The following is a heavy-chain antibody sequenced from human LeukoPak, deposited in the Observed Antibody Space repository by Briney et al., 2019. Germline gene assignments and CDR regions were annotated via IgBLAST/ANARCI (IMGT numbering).Heavy chain of an antibody. CDR2: MNPNSGNT. D-gene: IGHD1-26*01. Sequence: ASVKVSCKASGYTFTSYDINWVRQATGQGLEWMGWMNPNSGNTGYAQKFQGRVTITRNTSISTAYMELSSLRSEDTAVYYCAGGKSGSYYQSGFDYWGQGTLVTVSS. CDR1: GYTFTSYD. J-gene: IGHJ4*02. CDR3: AGGKSGSYYQSGFDY. V-gene: IGHV1-8*03.